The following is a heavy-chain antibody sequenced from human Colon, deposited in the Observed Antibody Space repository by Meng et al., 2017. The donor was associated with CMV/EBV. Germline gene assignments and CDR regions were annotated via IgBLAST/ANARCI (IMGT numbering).Heavy chain of an antibody. CDR2: IFDRGSV. D-gene: IGHD3-3*01. CDR3: ARGNDYWSGSVYYHYFDL. CDR1: GGSMSGYY. J-gene: IGHJ2*01. V-gene: IGHV4-59*01. Sequence: SETLSLTCDVSGGSMSGYYWSWLRQPPGKESEWIGFIFDRGSVNYNPSLQSRLTMSADTSNNQFFLNLTSVSAADTAVYYCARGNDYWSGSVYYHYFDLWGRGTLVTVSS.